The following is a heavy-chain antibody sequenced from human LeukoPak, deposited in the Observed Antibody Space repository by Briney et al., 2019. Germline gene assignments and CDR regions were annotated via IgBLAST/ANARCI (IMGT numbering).Heavy chain of an antibody. V-gene: IGHV1-18*01. CDR3: ARDLTHRRNYDNSGYQIVSAF. D-gene: IGHD3-22*01. CDR2: ISAYNGNT. CDR1: GYTFTNYG. J-gene: IGHJ4*02. Sequence: ASAKVSCKASGYTFTNYGISWVRQAPGQGLECMGWISAYNGNTKYVQKFQGRVTMTTDTSTSTAYMELRSLRSDDTAVYYCARDLTHRRNYDNSGYQIVSAFWGQGTLVTVSS.